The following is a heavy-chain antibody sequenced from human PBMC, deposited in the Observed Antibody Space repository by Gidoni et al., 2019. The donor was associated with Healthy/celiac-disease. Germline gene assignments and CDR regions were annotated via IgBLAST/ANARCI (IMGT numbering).Heavy chain of an antibody. CDR2: INSDGSST. D-gene: IGHD6-19*01. V-gene: IGHV3-74*01. Sequence: EVQRVESGAGLVQPGGPLRLSCAASGFPSSGYWMHWVRQDPGKGLVWASRINSDGSSTSYADSVKGRFTISRDNAKNTLYLQMNSLRAEDTAVYYCARAGGWYDYYYMDVWGKGTTVTVSS. CDR1: GFPSSGYW. J-gene: IGHJ6*03. CDR3: ARAGGWYDYYYMDV.